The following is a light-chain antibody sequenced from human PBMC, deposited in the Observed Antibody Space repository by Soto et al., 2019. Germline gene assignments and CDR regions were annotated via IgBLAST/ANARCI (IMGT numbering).Light chain of an antibody. J-gene: IGKJ2*01. CDR1: QNVGNN. CDR3: QQYGSSYT. CDR2: GAS. V-gene: IGKV3-15*01. Sequence: EIVMTQSPATLSVSPGERATLSCRASQNVGNNLVWYQQKPGQAPRLLIYGASTRAAGIPDRFSGSGSGTEFTLTISGLQSEDFAVYYCQQYGSSYTFGQGTKLEI.